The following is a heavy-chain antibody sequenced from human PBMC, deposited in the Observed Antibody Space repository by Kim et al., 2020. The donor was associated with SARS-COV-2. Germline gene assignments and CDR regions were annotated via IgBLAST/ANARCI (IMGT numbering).Heavy chain of an antibody. V-gene: IGHV4-34*01. J-gene: IGHJ6*03. CDR2: INHGGSA. CDR1: GGSFSRFF. CDR3: ASPPMDCSSTTCYPTNYY. D-gene: IGHD2-2*01. Sequence: SETLSLTCAVNGGSFSRFFWGWIRQPPGKGLEWIGEINHGGSANYNPSLKGRVSISVDTSKKQFSLTLTSVTAADTAVYYCASPPMDCSSTTCYPTNYY.